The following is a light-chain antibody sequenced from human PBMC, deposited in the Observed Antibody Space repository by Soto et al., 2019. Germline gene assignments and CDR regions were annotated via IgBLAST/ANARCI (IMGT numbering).Light chain of an antibody. V-gene: IGKV3-11*01. J-gene: IGKJ4*01. CDR2: DAS. CDR1: QRVSSY. Sequence: EIVLTQSPATLSLSPGERATLSCRASQRVSSYLAWYQQKPGQAARLLIYDASNRATGIPARFSGSGSGTDFTLTISSLEPEDFAFYYFQQRSNLPPDSFGGGTKVEIK. CDR3: QQRSNLPPDS.